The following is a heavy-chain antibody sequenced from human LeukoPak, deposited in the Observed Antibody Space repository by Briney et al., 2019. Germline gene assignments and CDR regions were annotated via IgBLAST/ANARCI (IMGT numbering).Heavy chain of an antibody. D-gene: IGHD1-26*01. Sequence: SETLSLTCTVSGGSISSSSYYWGWIRQPPGTGLEWIGSIYYSGSTYYNPSLKSRVTISVDTSKNQFSLKLSSVTAADMAVYYCARQGIVGATSDPPLDYWGQGTLVTVSS. CDR1: GGSISSSSYY. CDR3: ARQGIVGATSDPPLDY. V-gene: IGHV4-39*01. J-gene: IGHJ4*02. CDR2: IYYSGST.